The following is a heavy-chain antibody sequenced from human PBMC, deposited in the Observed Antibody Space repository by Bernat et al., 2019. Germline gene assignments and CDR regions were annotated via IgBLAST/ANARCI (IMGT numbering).Heavy chain of an antibody. CDR3: AREDEDWVHAFDI. V-gene: IGHV4-30-2*05. Sequence: LQLQESGSGLVKPSQTLSLTCGVSGGSISSGGYSWSWIRQPPGKGLEWIGYIYYSGSTYYNPSLKSRVTISVDTSKNQFSLKLSSVTAADTAVYYCAREDEDWVHAFDIWGQGTMVTVSS. CDR1: GGSISSGGYS. D-gene: IGHD2-15*01. CDR2: IYYSGST. J-gene: IGHJ3*02.